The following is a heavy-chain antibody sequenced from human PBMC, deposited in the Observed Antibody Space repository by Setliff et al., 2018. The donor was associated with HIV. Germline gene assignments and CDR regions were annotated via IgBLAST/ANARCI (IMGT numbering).Heavy chain of an antibody. D-gene: IGHD3-9*01. CDR2: IYTSGST. CDR1: GGSISSGSYY. J-gene: IGHJ3*02. Sequence: SETLSLTCTVSGGSISSGSYYWSWIRQPAGKGLEWIGHIYTSGSTNYNPSLKSRVAISVDTSKNHFSLKLSSVTAADTAVYYCARRERYYDILTGRVFDGFDILGQGTMVTVSS. V-gene: IGHV4-61*09. CDR3: ARRERYYDILTGRVFDGFDI.